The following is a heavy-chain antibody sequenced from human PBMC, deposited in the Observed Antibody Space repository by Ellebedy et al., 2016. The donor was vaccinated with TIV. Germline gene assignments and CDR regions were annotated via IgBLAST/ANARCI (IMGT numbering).Heavy chain of an antibody. CDR3: ASNYCSSTSCYGYYFDY. V-gene: IGHV1-69*13. J-gene: IGHJ4*02. CDR1: GGTFSSYA. CDR2: IIPIFGTA. D-gene: IGHD2-2*01. Sequence: SVKVSXXASGGTFSSYAISWVRQAPGQGLEWMGGIIPIFGTANYAQKFQGRVTITADESTSTAYMELRSLRSDDTAVYYCASNYCSSTSCYGYYFDYWGQGTLVTVSS.